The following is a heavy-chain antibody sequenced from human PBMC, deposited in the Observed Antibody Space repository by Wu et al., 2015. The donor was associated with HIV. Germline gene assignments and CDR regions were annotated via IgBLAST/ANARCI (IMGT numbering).Heavy chain of an antibody. CDR1: GYTFTGYY. Sequence: QVQLVQSGTEMKKPGASVKVSCKASGYTFTGYYMHWVRQAPGQGLEWMGWINPNSGGTNYAQKFQGRVTMTRDTSISTAFMELSRLRFDDTAIYYCARALRPVADALELDYWGQGTLVTVSS. D-gene: IGHD6-19*01. CDR3: ARALRPVADALELDY. CDR2: INPNSGGT. V-gene: IGHV1-2*02. J-gene: IGHJ4*02.